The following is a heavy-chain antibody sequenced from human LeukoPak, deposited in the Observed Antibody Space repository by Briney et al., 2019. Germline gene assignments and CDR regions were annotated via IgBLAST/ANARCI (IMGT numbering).Heavy chain of an antibody. Sequence: GRSLRLSCAASGFTFSSYGMHWVRQAPGKGLEWVAVISYDGSNKYYADSVKGRFTISRDNSKNTLYLQMNSLRAEDTAVYYCAKDGIYYGSGTNWFGPWGQGTLVTVSS. CDR2: ISYDGSNK. V-gene: IGHV3-30*18. CDR1: GFTFSSYG. J-gene: IGHJ5*02. CDR3: AKDGIYYGSGTNWFGP. D-gene: IGHD3-10*01.